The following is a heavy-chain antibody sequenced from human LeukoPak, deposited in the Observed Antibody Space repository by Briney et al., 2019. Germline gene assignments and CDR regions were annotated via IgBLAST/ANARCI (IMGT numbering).Heavy chain of an antibody. J-gene: IGHJ4*02. Sequence: ASVEVSCKASGYTFSGSFMHWVRQAPGQGPEWMGWINVDTGGTHYAPRFRGRVAMTRDTSFSTGYMDLSSLGSDDTAVYYCARGGSPAHFDFWGQGTLVTVSS. CDR2: INVDTGGT. V-gene: IGHV1-2*02. CDR1: GYTFSGSF. D-gene: IGHD6-13*01. CDR3: ARGGSPAHFDF.